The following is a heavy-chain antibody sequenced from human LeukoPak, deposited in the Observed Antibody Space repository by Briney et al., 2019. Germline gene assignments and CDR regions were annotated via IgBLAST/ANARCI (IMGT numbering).Heavy chain of an antibody. D-gene: IGHD3-3*01. Sequence: SETLSLTCAVYGGSFSGYYWSWIRQPPGKGLEWIGEINHSGSTNYNPSLKSRVTISVDTSKNQFSLKLSSVTAAGTAVYYCARRLKPYDFWSGYFAYWGQGTLVTVSS. V-gene: IGHV4-34*01. J-gene: IGHJ4*02. CDR3: ARRLKPYDFWSGYFAY. CDR2: INHSGST. CDR1: GGSFSGYY.